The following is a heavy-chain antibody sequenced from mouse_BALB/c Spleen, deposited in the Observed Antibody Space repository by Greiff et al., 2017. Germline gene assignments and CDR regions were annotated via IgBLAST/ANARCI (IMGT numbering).Heavy chain of an antibody. J-gene: IGHJ4*01. V-gene: IGHV5-17*02. CDR2: ISSGSSTI. Sequence: EVKLVESGGGLVQPGGSRKLSCAASGFTFSSFGMHWVRQSPEKGLEWVAYISSGSSTIYYADTVKGRFTISRDNPKNTLFLQMTSLRSEDTAMYYCARYDYDGSMDYWGQGTSVTVSS. CDR3: ARYDYDGSMDY. CDR1: GFTFSSFG. D-gene: IGHD2-4*01.